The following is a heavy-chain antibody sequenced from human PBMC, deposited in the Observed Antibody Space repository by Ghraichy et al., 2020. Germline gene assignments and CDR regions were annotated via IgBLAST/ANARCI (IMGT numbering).Heavy chain of an antibody. J-gene: IGHJ4*02. CDR1: GLTVRSNY. Sequence: GGSLRLSCAASGLTVRSNYMSWVRQAPGKGLEWVSGIYRGDSTYYADSVKGRFTISRDNSKNTLYLQMNSLRAEDTAVYYCARESCSGGNCYLDKWGQGSVVTVSS. V-gene: IGHV3-53*01. CDR3: ARESCSGGNCYLDK. D-gene: IGHD2-15*01. CDR2: IYRGDST.